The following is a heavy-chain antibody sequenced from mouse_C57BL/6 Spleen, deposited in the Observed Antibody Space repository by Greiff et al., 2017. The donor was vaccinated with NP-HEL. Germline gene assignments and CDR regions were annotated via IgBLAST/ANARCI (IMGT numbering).Heavy chain of an antibody. CDR2: IDPSDSYT. J-gene: IGHJ2*01. Sequence: VQLQQPGAELVMPGASVKLSCKASGYTFTSYWMHWVKQRPGQGLEWIGEIDPSDSYTNYNQKFKGKSTLTVDKSSSTAYMQLSSLTSEDSAVYYCARCDATGSYYWGQGTTLTVSS. CDR1: GYTFTSYW. CDR3: ARCDATGSYY. V-gene: IGHV1-69*01. D-gene: IGHD1-1*01.